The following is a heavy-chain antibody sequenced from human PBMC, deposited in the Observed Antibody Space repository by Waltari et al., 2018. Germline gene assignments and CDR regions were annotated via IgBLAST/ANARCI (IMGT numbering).Heavy chain of an antibody. Sequence: QVQLVQSGAEVKKPGSSVKVSCKASGGTFSSYAISWVRQAPGQGLEWMGMIIPILGIANYAQKVQGRGTITADKSTSTAYMELSSLRSEDTAVYYCAGACKEKTGCVGPWGQGTLVTVSS. V-gene: IGHV1-69*09. CDR1: GGTFSSYA. D-gene: IGHD2-8*01. CDR2: IIPILGIA. CDR3: AGACKEKTGCVGP. J-gene: IGHJ4*02.